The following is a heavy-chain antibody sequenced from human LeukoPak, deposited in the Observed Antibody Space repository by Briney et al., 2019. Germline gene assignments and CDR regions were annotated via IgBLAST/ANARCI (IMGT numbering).Heavy chain of an antibody. CDR3: ARGRYDYVWGSYRYTGSYYYYYMDV. D-gene: IGHD3-16*02. CDR1: GGSFSGYY. V-gene: IGHV4-34*01. CDR2: INHSGST. J-gene: IGHJ6*03. Sequence: PSETLSLTCAVYGGSFSGYYWSWIRQPPGKGLEWIGEINHSGSTNYNPSLKSRVTISVDTSKNQFSLKLSSVTAADTAVYYCARGRYDYVWGSYRYTGSYYYYYMDVRGKGTTVTVSS.